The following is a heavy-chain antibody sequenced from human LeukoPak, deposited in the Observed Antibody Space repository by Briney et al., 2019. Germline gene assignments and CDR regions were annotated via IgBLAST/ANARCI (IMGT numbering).Heavy chain of an antibody. CDR3: ARGRLAAAGPGGYNWFDP. D-gene: IGHD6-13*01. Sequence: SETLSLTCAVYGGSFSGYYWSWIRQPPGKGLEWIGEINHSGSTNYNPSLKSRVTISVDTSKNQFSLKLSSVAAADTAVYYCARGRLAAAGPGGYNWFDPWGQGTMVTVSS. J-gene: IGHJ5*02. V-gene: IGHV4-34*01. CDR1: GGSFSGYY. CDR2: INHSGST.